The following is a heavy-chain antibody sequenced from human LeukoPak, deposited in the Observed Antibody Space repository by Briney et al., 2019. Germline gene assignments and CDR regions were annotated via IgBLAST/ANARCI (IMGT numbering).Heavy chain of an antibody. Sequence: PGGSLRLSCAASGFTFSSYWMNWARQAPGKGLEWVASINHNGNVNYYVDSVKGRFTISRDNAKNSLYLQMNSLRAEDTAVYYCARGGHYYDSSGLTFDYWGQGTLVTVSS. V-gene: IGHV3-7*01. CDR3: ARGGHYYDSSGLTFDY. CDR2: INHNGNVN. CDR1: GFTFSSYW. D-gene: IGHD3-22*01. J-gene: IGHJ4*02.